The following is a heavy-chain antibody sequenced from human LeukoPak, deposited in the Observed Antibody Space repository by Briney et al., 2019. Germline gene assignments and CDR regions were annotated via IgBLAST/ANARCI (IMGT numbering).Heavy chain of an antibody. Sequence: PSETLSLTCAVSGDSISSGDYSWSWIRQTSGKGLEWIGYIFHSGHSYYNPSLKSRVTISVDRSENQFSLRLTSVTAADTAIYYCARELWFVNAPGSWLDPWGQGTLVTVSS. J-gene: IGHJ5*02. CDR1: GDSISSGDYS. CDR3: ARELWFVNAPGSWLDP. CDR2: IFHSGHS. D-gene: IGHD3-10*01. V-gene: IGHV4-30-2*01.